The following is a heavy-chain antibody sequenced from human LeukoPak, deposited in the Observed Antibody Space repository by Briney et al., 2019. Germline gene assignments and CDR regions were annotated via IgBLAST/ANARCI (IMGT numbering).Heavy chain of an antibody. CDR3: ARGASGYSYG. CDR1: GGSISSYY. V-gene: IGHV4-59*01. Sequence: PSETLSLTCTVSGGSISSYYWSWIRQPPGKGLEWIGYIYYSGSTNYNPSLKSRVTILIDTSKNQFSLNLSSVTAADTAVYYCARGASGYSYGWGQGTLVTVSS. J-gene: IGHJ4*02. CDR2: IYYSGST. D-gene: IGHD5-18*01.